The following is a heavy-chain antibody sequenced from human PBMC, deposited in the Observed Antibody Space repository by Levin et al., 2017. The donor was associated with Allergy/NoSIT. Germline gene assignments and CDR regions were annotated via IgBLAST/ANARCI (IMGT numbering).Heavy chain of an antibody. V-gene: IGHV3-11*01. J-gene: IGHJ6*02. D-gene: IGHD2-2*02. CDR3: ARGGREGVVVPAAIPGYYYDGMDV. CDR2: ISSSGSTI. Sequence: LSLTCAASGFTFSDYYMSWIRQAPGKGLEWVSYISSSGSTIYYADSVKGRFTISRDNAKNSLYLQMNSLRAEDTAVYYCARGGREGVVVPAAIPGYYYDGMDVWGQGTTVTVSS. CDR1: GFTFSDYY.